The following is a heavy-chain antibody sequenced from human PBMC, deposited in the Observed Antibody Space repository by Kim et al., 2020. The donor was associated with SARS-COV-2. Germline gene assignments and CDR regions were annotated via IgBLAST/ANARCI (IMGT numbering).Heavy chain of an antibody. CDR3: ARLWPNWDKPMDC. CDR2: IYYTGST. J-gene: IGHJ4*02. V-gene: IGHV4-39*01. D-gene: IGHD7-27*01. CDR1: GDSISSSTYY. Sequence: SETLSLTCTVSGDSISSSTYYWGWIRQPPGKGREWIGTIYYTGSTYYNPSLKSRVTISADMSNNQFSLKLSSVTAADTALYYCARLWPNWDKPMDCWGQG.